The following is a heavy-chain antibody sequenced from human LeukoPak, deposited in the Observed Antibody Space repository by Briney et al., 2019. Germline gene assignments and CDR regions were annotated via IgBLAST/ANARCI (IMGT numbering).Heavy chain of an antibody. CDR3: AKDYGDYPLTFDY. CDR2: IYYSGST. J-gene: IGHJ4*02. D-gene: IGHD4-17*01. V-gene: IGHV4-39*07. CDR1: GGSISSSSYY. Sequence: SETLSLTCSVSGGSISSSSYYWSWIRQPPGKGLEWIGSIYYSGSTSSNPSLKSRVTISVDTSKNQFSLQLSSVTAADTAVYFCAKDYGDYPLTFDYWGQGTLVTVSS.